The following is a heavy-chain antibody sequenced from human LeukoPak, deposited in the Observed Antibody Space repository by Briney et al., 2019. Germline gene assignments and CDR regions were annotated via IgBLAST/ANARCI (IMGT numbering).Heavy chain of an antibody. CDR3: ARGIFYYGSGSYVWFDP. V-gene: IGHV4-39*07. Sequence: PSETLSLTCTVSSGSISTSNYYWGWIRQPPGKGLEWIGEINHSGSTNYNPSLKSRVTISVDTSKNQFSLKLSSVTAADTAVYYCARGIFYYGSGSYVWFDPWGQGTLVTVSS. CDR1: SGSISTSNYY. J-gene: IGHJ5*02. CDR2: INHSGST. D-gene: IGHD3-10*01.